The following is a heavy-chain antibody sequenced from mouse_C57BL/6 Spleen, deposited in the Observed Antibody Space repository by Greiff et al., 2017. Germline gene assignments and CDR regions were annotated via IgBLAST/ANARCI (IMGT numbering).Heavy chain of an antibody. CDR2: IDPSDSYT. Sequence: QVQLKQPGAELVMPGASVKLSCKASGYTFTSYWMHWVKQRPGQGLEWIGEIDPSDSYTNYNQKFKGKSTLTVDKSSSTAYMQLSSLTSEDSAVYYCARRYYYDYAMDYWGQGTSVTVSS. CDR3: ARRYYYDYAMDY. CDR1: GYTFTSYW. D-gene: IGHD1-1*01. J-gene: IGHJ4*01. V-gene: IGHV1-69*01.